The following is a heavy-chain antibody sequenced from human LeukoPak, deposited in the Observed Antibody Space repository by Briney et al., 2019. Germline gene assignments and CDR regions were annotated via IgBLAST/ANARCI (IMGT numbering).Heavy chain of an antibody. J-gene: IGHJ4*02. V-gene: IGHV4-59*01. Sequence: SETLSLTCTVTGGSISSYYWNWLRQSPGKGLEWIGYSDYTGNTKYNPSLKSRVNISVDTSQNQFSLRLSSVAAADTAVYYCARGSGYYFPFDSWGQGTLVTVSS. CDR2: SDYTGNT. CDR3: ARGSGYYFPFDS. CDR1: GGSISSYY. D-gene: IGHD3-22*01.